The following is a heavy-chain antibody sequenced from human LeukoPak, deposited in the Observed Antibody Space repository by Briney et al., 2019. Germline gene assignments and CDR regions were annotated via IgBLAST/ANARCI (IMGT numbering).Heavy chain of an antibody. CDR1: GGSISSSRYY. Sequence: SETLSLTCTVSGGSISSSRYYWGWIRQPPGKGLEWIGIIYYSGNTYYNPSLKSRVTISVDTSKNQFSLKLSSVTAADTAVYYCARDKGNCDGFDPWGQGTLVTVSS. CDR3: ARDKGNCDGFDP. V-gene: IGHV4-39*07. D-gene: IGHD1-7*01. J-gene: IGHJ5*02. CDR2: IYYSGNT.